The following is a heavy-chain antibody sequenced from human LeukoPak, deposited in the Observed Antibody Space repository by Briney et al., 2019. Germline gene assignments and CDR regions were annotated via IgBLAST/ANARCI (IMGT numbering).Heavy chain of an antibody. CDR1: GFTFSNAW. J-gene: IGHJ4*02. V-gene: IGHV3-15*01. CDR2: IKSKTDGGTT. Sequence: PGGSLRLSCAASGFTFSNAWMSWVRQAPGKGLEWVGRIKSKTDGGTTDYAAPVKGRFTISRDDSKTTLYLQMNSLKTEDTAVYYCTTDRGYSYGYLYWGQGTLVTFSS. CDR3: TTDRGYSYGYLY. D-gene: IGHD5-18*01.